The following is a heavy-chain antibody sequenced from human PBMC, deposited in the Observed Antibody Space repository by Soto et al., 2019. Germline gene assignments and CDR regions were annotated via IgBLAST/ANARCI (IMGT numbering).Heavy chain of an antibody. CDR3: ATDPSIWVAGTGLRAFDI. CDR1: GGTFSSYA. D-gene: IGHD6-19*01. CDR2: IIPIFGTA. V-gene: IGHV1-69*13. J-gene: IGHJ3*02. Sequence: SVKVSCKASGGTFSSYAISWVRQAPGQGLEWMGGIIPIFGTANYAQKFQGRVTITADESTSTAYMELSSLRSEDTAVYYCATDPSIWVAGTGLRAFDIWGQGTMVTVSS.